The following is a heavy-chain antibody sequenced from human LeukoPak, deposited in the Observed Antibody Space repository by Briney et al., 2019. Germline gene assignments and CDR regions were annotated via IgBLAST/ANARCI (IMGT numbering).Heavy chain of an antibody. J-gene: IGHJ6*02. CDR1: CGLEYQCY. CDR2: ISYSGTT. V-gene: IGHV4-59*02. CDR3: ARGTIYNYGKPSSRYSRIDD. D-gene: IGHD3-10*01. Sequence: SETQSLTCSVSCGLEYQCYSTCLRQPPGKGLEWIGYISYSGTTIYNPSLESRVTISIDTSKNKFTLKLSSVTAADTAVYSCARGTIYNYGKPSSRYSRIDDWGQGTTVTVSS.